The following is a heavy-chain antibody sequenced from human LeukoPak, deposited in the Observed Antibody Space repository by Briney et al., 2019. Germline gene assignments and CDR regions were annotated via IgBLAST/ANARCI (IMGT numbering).Heavy chain of an antibody. CDR3: ARVAPIYSSSLYYLDS. CDR2: IWYDGSNK. V-gene: IGHV3-33*01. CDR1: GFTFSSYG. Sequence: GRSLRLSCAASGFTFSSYGMHWVRQAPGKGLDWVAVIWYDGSNKYYGDAVKGRFTISRDNSKNTLYLQMNSLRAEDTAVYYCARVAPIYSSSLYYLDSWGQGTLVTVSS. D-gene: IGHD6-13*01. J-gene: IGHJ4*02.